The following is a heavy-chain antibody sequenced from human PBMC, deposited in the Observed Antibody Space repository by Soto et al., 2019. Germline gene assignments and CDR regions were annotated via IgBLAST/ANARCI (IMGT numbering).Heavy chain of an antibody. V-gene: IGHV3-30-3*01. CDR3: AKGYWSSTSCYIQMRFFDY. CDR1: GFTFSSYA. D-gene: IGHD2-2*02. Sequence: PGGSLRLSCAASGFTFSSYAMHCVRQAPGKGLEWVAVISYDGSNKYYADSVKGRFTISRDNSKNTLYLQMNSLRAEDTAVYYCAKGYWSSTSCYIQMRFFDY. CDR2: ISYDGSNK. J-gene: IGHJ4*01.